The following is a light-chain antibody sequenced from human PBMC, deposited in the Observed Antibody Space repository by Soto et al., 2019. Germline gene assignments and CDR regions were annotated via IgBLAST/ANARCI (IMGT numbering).Light chain of an antibody. CDR3: QQSCSTPPN. CDR1: RAINNY. Sequence: IPMTQSPSSLSASVGDRVTLTCRTSRAINNYVNWYQHHPGRVPNLLISSASILQAGVPSRFSAGGSGTHFALTINNLHPEDVATYYCQQSCSTPPNFGQGTKLEI. J-gene: IGKJ2*01. V-gene: IGKV1-39*01. CDR2: SAS.